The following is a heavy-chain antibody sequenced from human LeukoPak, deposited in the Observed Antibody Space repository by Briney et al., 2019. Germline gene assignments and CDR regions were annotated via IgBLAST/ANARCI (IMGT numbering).Heavy chain of an antibody. Sequence: SETLSLTCSVSGDSISNSSYYWSWIRQPPGKGLEWIGYIYYSGSTYYNPSLKSRVTISVDTSKNQFSLKLSSVTAADTAVYYCARGGGGSSWYLWGQGTLVTVSS. D-gene: IGHD6-13*01. CDR3: ARGGGGSSWYL. CDR1: GDSISNSSYY. CDR2: IYYSGST. V-gene: IGHV4-30-4*01. J-gene: IGHJ5*02.